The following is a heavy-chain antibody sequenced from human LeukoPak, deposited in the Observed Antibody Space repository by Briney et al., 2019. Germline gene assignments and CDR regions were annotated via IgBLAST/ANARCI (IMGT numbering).Heavy chain of an antibody. CDR1: GFAFSMAW. CDR2: IKTEGSGT. CDR3: AKDYFGSLEY. V-gene: IGHV3-74*03. J-gene: IGHJ4*02. Sequence: GGSLRLSCAASGFAFSMAWMHWVRQAPVKGLVWVSVIKTEGSGTAYADSVKGRFTISRDNAKNTVYLQMNSLRDDDTAVYYCAKDYFGSLEYWGQGTLVTVSS. D-gene: IGHD2/OR15-2a*01.